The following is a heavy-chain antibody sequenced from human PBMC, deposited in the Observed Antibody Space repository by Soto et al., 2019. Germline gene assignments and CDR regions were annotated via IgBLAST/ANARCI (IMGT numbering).Heavy chain of an antibody. CDR1: GFTFSSYS. J-gene: IGHJ5*02. D-gene: IGHD4-4*01. CDR2: ISSSSSTI. CDR3: ARDKLPTYWFAP. Sequence: GGSLRLSCAASGFTFSSYSMNWVRQAPGKGLEWVSCISSSSSTIYYADSVKGRFTISRDNAKNSLYLQMNSLRAEDTAVYYCARDKLPTYWFAPWGQGTLVTVSS. V-gene: IGHV3-48*01.